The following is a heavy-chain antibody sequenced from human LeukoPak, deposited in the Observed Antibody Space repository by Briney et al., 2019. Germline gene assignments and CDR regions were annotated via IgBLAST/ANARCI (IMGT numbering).Heavy chain of an antibody. D-gene: IGHD3-22*01. CDR3: ARAPMMGRYFDY. V-gene: IGHV3-11*01. CDR2: ISSSGSTI. J-gene: IGHJ4*02. CDR1: GFTFSDYY. Sequence: GGSLRLSCAASGFTFSDYYMSWVRQAPGKGLEWVSYISSSGSTIYYADSVKGRFTISRDNAKNSLYLQMNSLRAEDTAVYYCARAPMMGRYFDYWGQGTLVTVSS.